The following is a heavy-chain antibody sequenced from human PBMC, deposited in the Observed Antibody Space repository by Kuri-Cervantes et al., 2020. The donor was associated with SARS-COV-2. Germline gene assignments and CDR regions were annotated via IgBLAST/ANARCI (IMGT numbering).Heavy chain of an antibody. D-gene: IGHD1-14*01. CDR1: GFTFSSYW. CDR3: AKGYSPDY. Sequence: GESLKISCAASGFTFSSYWMSWVRQAPGKGLEWVANIKQDGSEKYYVDSVKGRFTISRDNSKNTLYLQMNSLRAEDTAVYYCAKGYSPDYWGQGTLVTVSS. CDR2: IKQDGSEK. V-gene: IGHV3-7*03. J-gene: IGHJ4*02.